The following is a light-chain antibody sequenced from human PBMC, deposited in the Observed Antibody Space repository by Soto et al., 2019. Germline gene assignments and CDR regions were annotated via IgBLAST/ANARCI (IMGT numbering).Light chain of an antibody. Sequence: QSALTQPASVSGSPGQSITISCTGTSSDVGGYNYVSWYQQHPGKAPKLMIYDVSNRPSGVSYRFSGSKSGNTASLTISGLQAEDEADYYCSSYTSSSTRVSGTGTKLTVL. CDR3: SSYTSSSTRV. CDR2: DVS. V-gene: IGLV2-14*01. J-gene: IGLJ1*01. CDR1: SSDVGGYNY.